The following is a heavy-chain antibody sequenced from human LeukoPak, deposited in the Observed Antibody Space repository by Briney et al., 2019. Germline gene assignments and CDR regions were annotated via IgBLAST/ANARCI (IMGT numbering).Heavy chain of an antibody. CDR1: GGSFSGYY. J-gene: IGHJ4*02. CDR3: ARVRYAGIAAAGTFDY. Sequence: PSETLSLTCAVYGGSFSGYYWSWIRQPPGKGLEWIGEINHSGSTNYNPSLKSRVTISVDTSKNQFSLKLSSVTAADTAVYYCARVRYAGIAAAGTFDYWGQGTLVAVSS. D-gene: IGHD6-13*01. V-gene: IGHV4-34*01. CDR2: INHSGST.